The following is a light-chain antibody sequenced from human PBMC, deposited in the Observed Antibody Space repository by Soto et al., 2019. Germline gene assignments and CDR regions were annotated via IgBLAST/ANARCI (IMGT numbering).Light chain of an antibody. Sequence: DIQMTQSPSTLSASVGDRVTITCRASQSINIWFAWYQQKPGKAPKRLIYKASTLESGVQSRFSGIGSGTEFTLTISSLQPDDFATYYCQQYNDYSPLTFGQGTNVEIK. J-gene: IGKJ1*01. CDR1: QSINIW. V-gene: IGKV1-5*03. CDR2: KAS. CDR3: QQYNDYSPLT.